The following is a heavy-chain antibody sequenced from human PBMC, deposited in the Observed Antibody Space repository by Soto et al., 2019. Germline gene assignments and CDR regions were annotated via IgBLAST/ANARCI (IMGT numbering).Heavy chain of an antibody. J-gene: IGHJ5*02. Sequence: EVQLVESGGGLVQPGGSRRLSCTASGFTFSDSWMTWVGQAPGKGLEWVARIKPDESEKKYADSVKGRFSISRDNAKNSMYLQMDSLRGEDTAVYYCVRGGSNYASWGQGTLVTVSS. V-gene: IGHV3-7*01. D-gene: IGHD4-4*01. CDR3: VRGGSNYAS. CDR1: GFTFSDSW. CDR2: IKPDESEK.